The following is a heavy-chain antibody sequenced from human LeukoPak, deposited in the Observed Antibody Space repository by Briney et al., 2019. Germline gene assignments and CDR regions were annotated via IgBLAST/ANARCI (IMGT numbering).Heavy chain of an antibody. Sequence: PSETLSLTCTVSGGPISSYYWSWIRQPAGKGLEWIGRIYTSGTTNYNPSLESRVTISVDTSKNQFSLKLSSVTAADTAVYYCARALYDFWGTYYFDYWGQGTLVTVSS. CDR2: IYTSGTT. J-gene: IGHJ4*02. CDR3: ARALYDFWGTYYFDY. CDR1: GGPISSYY. D-gene: IGHD3-3*01. V-gene: IGHV4-4*07.